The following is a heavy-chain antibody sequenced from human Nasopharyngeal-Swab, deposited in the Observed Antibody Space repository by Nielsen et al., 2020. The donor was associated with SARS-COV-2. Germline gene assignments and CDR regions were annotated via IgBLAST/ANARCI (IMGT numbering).Heavy chain of an antibody. D-gene: IGHD3-3*01. CDR3: ARDGLDYDFWRAYFMDV. J-gene: IGHJ6*02. Sequence: GESLKISCAATGFTFNNYNFNWVRQAPGKGLEWVSSISSSSSYIYYADSVKGRFTISRDNAKNSLYLQMNSLRAEDTAVYYCARDGLDYDFWRAYFMDVWGQGTTVTVS. V-gene: IGHV3-21*01. CDR2: ISSSSSYI. CDR1: GFTFNNYN.